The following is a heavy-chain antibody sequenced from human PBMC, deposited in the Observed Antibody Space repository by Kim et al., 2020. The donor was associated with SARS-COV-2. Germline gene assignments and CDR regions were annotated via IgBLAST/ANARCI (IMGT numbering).Heavy chain of an antibody. V-gene: IGHV3-30*01. J-gene: IGHJ5*02. D-gene: IGHD1-26*01. Sequence: PDSVKGRFTISSENAKNTLYLQRNSLRAEDTAVYYCARTSSGSYFGWFDPWGQGTLVTVSS. CDR3: ARTSSGSYFGWFDP.